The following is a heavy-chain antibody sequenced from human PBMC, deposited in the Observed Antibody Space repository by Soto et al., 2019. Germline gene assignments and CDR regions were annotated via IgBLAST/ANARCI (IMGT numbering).Heavy chain of an antibody. CDR1: GYTFSSYY. CDR2: INPSGGYT. CDR3: VREEQGSFDY. J-gene: IGHJ4*02. Sequence: GASVKVSCKASGYTFSSYYMNWVRQAPGQGLEWLGIINPSGGYTTYAQRFLGRVTMTSDTSTSTVHMELGSLTSEDTAVYYCVREEQGSFDYWGQGTLVTVSS. V-gene: IGHV1-46*01.